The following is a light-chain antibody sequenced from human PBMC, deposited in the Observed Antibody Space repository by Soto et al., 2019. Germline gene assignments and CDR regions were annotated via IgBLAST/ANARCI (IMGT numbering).Light chain of an antibody. CDR3: QSYPSSPSALYV. J-gene: IGLJ1*01. CDR2: GNS. CDR1: SSNIGAGYD. V-gene: IGLV1-40*01. Sequence: QSVLTQPPSVSGAPGQRVTISCTGSSSNIGAGYDVHWYQQLPGTAPKLLIYGNSNRPSGVPDRFSGSKSGTSASLAITGLHAEDHADYSCQSYPSSPSALYVFGPGTKLTVL.